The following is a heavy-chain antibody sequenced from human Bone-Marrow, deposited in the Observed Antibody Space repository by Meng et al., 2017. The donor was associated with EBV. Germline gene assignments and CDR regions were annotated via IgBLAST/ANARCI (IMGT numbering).Heavy chain of an antibody. J-gene: IGHJ4*02. V-gene: IGHV3-30-3*01. CDR2: LSNDGTDT. D-gene: IGHD3-16*01. CDR3: ARDRTSTGWGSYAFSDY. Sequence: QVHLVESGGGVVQPGRSLRLSCVASGFPFSSFAMHWVRQVPGKGLDWVAVLSNDGTDTYYGDSVKGRFTISRDNSKNTLYLQMNSLRAEDTAVYYCARDRTSTGWGSYAFSDYWGQGTLVTVSS. CDR1: GFPFSSFA.